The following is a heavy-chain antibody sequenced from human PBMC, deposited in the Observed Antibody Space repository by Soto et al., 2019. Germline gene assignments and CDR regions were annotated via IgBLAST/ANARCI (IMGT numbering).Heavy chain of an antibody. D-gene: IGHD3-10*01. CDR3: AGELWFGTDDAFDI. V-gene: IGHV1-69*02. J-gene: IGHJ3*02. Sequence: QVQLVQSGAEVKKPGSSVKVSCKASGGTFSSYTISCVRQAPGQGLEWMGRIIPILGIANYAQKFQGRVTITADKSTSTAYMELSSLRSEDTAVYYCAGELWFGTDDAFDIWGQGTMVTVSS. CDR1: GGTFSSYT. CDR2: IIPILGIA.